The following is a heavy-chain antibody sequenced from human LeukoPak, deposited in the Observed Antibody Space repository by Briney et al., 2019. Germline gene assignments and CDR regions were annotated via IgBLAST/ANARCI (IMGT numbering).Heavy chain of an antibody. CDR3: ASHLYSSSCLDY. J-gene: IGHJ4*02. CDR1: GYSFTSNY. V-gene: IGHV1-46*01. CDR2: IYPRDGST. Sequence: ASVKVSCKASGYSFTSNYIHWVRQAPGQGLEWMGMIYPRDGSTSYAQKFQGRVTVTRDTSTSTVHMELSGPRSEDTAVYYCASHLYSSSCLDYWGQGTLVTVSS. D-gene: IGHD6-13*01.